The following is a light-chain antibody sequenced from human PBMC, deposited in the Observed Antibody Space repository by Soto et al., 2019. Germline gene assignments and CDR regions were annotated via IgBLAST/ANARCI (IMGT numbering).Light chain of an antibody. CDR1: QSGLYSSNNKNY. V-gene: IGKV4-1*01. J-gene: IGKJ3*01. CDR3: QQYNSPPFT. Sequence: DIVMTQSPDSLAVSLGERATINCKSSQSGLYSSNNKNYLAWYQQKPGQPPKLLIYWASTRESGVPDRFSGSGSGTDFTITISSLQAEDVAVYYCQQYNSPPFTFGPGTKVDIK. CDR2: WAS.